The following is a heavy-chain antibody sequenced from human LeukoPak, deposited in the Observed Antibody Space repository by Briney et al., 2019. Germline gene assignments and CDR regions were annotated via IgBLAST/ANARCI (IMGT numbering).Heavy chain of an antibody. J-gene: IGHJ4*02. Sequence: GGSLRLSCAASGFNISDFWMTWVRQAPGKGLEWVANIKEDGTEKHLVDSVKGRFTISRDNTKNLLYLQMNSLRGEDTAVYYCARGDVVVTPGPFDYWGQGTLVTVSS. V-gene: IGHV3-7*01. CDR3: ARGDVVVTPGPFDY. CDR1: GFNISDFW. D-gene: IGHD2-21*02. CDR2: IKEDGTEK.